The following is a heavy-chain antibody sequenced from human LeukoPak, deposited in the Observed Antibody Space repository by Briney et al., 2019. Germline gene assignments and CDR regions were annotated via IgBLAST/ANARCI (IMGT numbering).Heavy chain of an antibody. V-gene: IGHV3-23*01. CDR3: AKESVYTSPRNYYFDY. J-gene: IGHJ4*02. Sequence: GGSLRLSCAASGFTFSSYAMSWVRQAPGKGLEWVSAISGSGDRTYYADSVKGRFTISRDNSKNTLNLQMSSLRAEDTAVYYCAKESVYTSPRNYYFDYWGQGALVTVSS. CDR1: GFTFSSYA. CDR2: ISGSGDRT. D-gene: IGHD5/OR15-5a*01.